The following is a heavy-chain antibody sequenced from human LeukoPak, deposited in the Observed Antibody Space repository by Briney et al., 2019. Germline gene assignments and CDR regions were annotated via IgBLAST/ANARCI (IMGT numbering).Heavy chain of an antibody. V-gene: IGHV3-53*01. J-gene: IGHJ4*02. CDR3: ARDGAYYYDSSGQKPFDY. CDR1: GFTVSSNY. D-gene: IGHD3-22*01. Sequence: GGSLRLSCAASGFTVSSNYMSWVRQAPGKGLEWVSVIYSGGSTYYADSVKGRFTISRDNSKNTLYPQMNSLRAEDTAVYYCARDGAYYYDSSGQKPFDYWGQGTLVTVSS. CDR2: IYSGGST.